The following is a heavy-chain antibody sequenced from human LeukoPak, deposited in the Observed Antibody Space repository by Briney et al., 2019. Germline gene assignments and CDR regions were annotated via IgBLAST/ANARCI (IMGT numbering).Heavy chain of an antibody. CDR1: GYIFTDYY. V-gene: IGHV1-2*02. Sequence: GASVKVSCKGSGYIFTDYYMYWVRQAPGQGLERMGWIHPNSGVTNSAQKFQGRVTMTRDTSISTVYMDMNRLSSDGQAIYYCARDGPAQMVDLDFWGQGTLVTVSS. CDR3: ARDGPAQMVDLDF. J-gene: IGHJ4*02. CDR2: IHPNSGVT. D-gene: IGHD2-8*01.